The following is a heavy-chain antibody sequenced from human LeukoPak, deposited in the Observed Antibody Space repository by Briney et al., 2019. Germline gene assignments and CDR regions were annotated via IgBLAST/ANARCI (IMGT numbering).Heavy chain of an antibody. Sequence: SVKVSCKASGGTFSSYAISWVRQAPGQGLEWMGGIIPIFGTANYAQKFQGRVTITADESTSTAYMELSSLRSEDTAVYYCARKEGYYDSSGYYNPNWYFDLWGRGTLVTVSS. CDR2: IIPIFGTA. V-gene: IGHV1-69*13. J-gene: IGHJ2*01. CDR3: ARKEGYYDSSGYYNPNWYFDL. CDR1: GGTFSSYA. D-gene: IGHD3-22*01.